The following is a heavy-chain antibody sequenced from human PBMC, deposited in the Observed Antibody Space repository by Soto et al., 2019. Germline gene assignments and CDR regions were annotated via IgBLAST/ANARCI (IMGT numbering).Heavy chain of an antibody. Sequence: QVQLVQSGAEVKKPGASVKVSCKASGYTFTSYGISWVRQAPGQGLEWMGWISAYNGNTNYAQKLQGRVTMTTDASTSTAYMELRSLRSGDTAVYYCARDVGWLPKWDIRFDYWGQGALVTVSS. CDR2: ISAYNGNT. J-gene: IGHJ4*02. CDR1: GYTFTSYG. CDR3: ARDVGWLPKWDIRFDY. V-gene: IGHV1-18*04. D-gene: IGHD2-15*01.